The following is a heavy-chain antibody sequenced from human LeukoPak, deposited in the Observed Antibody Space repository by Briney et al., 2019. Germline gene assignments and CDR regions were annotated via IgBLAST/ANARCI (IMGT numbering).Heavy chain of an antibody. Sequence: GASVKVSCKTSGYTFTSYYMHWVRQAPGQGLEWMGIINPSGGSTSYAQKFQGRVTMTRDMSTSTVYMELSSLRSEDTAVYYCARVFGATSFDYWGQGTLVTVSS. D-gene: IGHD3-16*01. CDR2: INPSGGST. CDR1: GYTFTSYY. CDR3: ARVFGATSFDY. J-gene: IGHJ4*02. V-gene: IGHV1-46*01.